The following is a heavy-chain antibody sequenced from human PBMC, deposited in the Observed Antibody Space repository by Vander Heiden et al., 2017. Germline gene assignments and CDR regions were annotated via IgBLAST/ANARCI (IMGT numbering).Heavy chain of an antibody. D-gene: IGHD3-22*01. V-gene: IGHV4-4*07. J-gene: IGHJ4*02. CDR3: VGNYYDSRGYYFIDS. CDR1: GGPLGNYY. CDR2: NYTGGST. Sequence: QVQLQESGPGLVRPSETLSLTCAVSGGPLGNYYWTWLRQPAGKALEWRGRNYTGGSTNYNPSRKSRVTMSVATSKNQFSLKLTSVTAADTAVYYCVGNYYDSRGYYFIDSWGQGTLVTVS.